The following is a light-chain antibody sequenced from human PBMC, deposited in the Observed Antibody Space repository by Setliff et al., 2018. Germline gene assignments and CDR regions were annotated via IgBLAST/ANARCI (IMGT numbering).Light chain of an antibody. CDR2: EVS. J-gene: IGLJ1*01. CDR3: SSYAGSYIYV. CDR1: SSDVGGHDY. V-gene: IGLV2-8*01. Sequence: QSALTQPPSASGSPGQSVTISCTGTSSDVGGHDYVSWYQHHPGKAPKLMIYEVSKRPSGVPDRFSGSKFGSTASLTVSGLQAEDEADYYCSSYAGSYIYVFGSGTKATVL.